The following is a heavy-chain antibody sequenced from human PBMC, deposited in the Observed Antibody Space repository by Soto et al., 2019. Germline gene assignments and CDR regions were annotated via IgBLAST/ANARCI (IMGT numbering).Heavy chain of an antibody. J-gene: IGHJ4*02. Sequence: QVPLLQSGVEVKKPGASVKVSSKASGYTFTSYVFTWLRQAPGQGLGWMGWTSAHNGNTDYAQKLQGRVIVTRDTSTSTAYMELRSLRSDDTAVYYCARGRYGDYWGQGALVTVSS. V-gene: IGHV1-18*01. D-gene: IGHD1-1*01. CDR2: TSAHNGNT. CDR1: GYTFTSYV. CDR3: ARGRYGDY.